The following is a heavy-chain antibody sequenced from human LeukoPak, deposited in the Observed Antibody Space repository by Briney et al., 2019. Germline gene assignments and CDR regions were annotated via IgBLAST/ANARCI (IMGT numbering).Heavy chain of an antibody. CDR1: GFTFSSYE. J-gene: IGHJ3*02. V-gene: IGHV3-48*03. Sequence: GGSLRLSCAASGFTFSSYEMNWVRQAPGKGLEWVSYISSSGSTIYYADSVKGRFTISRDNAKNTLYLQMNSLRAEDTAVYYCVLVYDAFDIWGQGTMVTVSS. CDR3: VLVYDAFDI. D-gene: IGHD2-15*01. CDR2: ISSSGSTI.